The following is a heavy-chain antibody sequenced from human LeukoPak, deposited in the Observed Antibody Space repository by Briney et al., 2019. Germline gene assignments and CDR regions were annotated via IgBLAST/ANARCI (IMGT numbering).Heavy chain of an antibody. J-gene: IGHJ6*02. D-gene: IGHD3-3*01. CDR1: VFTFSSYA. V-gene: IGHV3-23*01. Sequence: GGSLRLSCAASVFTFSSYAMSWVRQAPGKGLEWVSAISGGGGGTYYADSVKGRFTISRDNSKNTLYLQMSRLRAEDTAVYYCAKDREAYYDFWSGYHPALAVWGQGTTVTVSS. CDR2: ISGGGGGT. CDR3: AKDREAYYDFWSGYHPALAV.